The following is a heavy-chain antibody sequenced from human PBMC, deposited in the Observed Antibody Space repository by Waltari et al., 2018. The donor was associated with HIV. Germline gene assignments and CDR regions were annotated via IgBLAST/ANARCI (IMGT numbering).Heavy chain of an antibody. D-gene: IGHD6-19*01. CDR1: GVSFTSYT. V-gene: IGHV1-69*02. CDR3: WSARETRGLDLLS. CDR2: IIPMTNRP. Sequence: QVQLVQSGAEVKEAGSSVTVSCKASGVSFTSYTFHWLRQAPGQGLEWMGRIIPMTNRPNYQQKLQGRVIFRSDKLRNTVYREMNILKSRDTAVYVWWSARETRGLDLLSWGLGTLVSGSS. J-gene: IGHJ5*02.